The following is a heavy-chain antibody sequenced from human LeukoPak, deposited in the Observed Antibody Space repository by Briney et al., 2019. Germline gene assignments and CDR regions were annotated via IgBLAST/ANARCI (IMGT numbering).Heavy chain of an antibody. CDR3: ARVYYSNSYDYWYFDL. D-gene: IGHD6-13*01. CDR2: IFYSGST. CDR1: GGSFNGYY. Sequence: SETLSLTCAVYGGSFNGYYWSWIRQPPGKGLEWIGYIFYSGSTNYNPSLKSRVTISVDTSKNQFSLKLSSVTAADTAVYYCARVYYSNSYDYWYFDLWGRGTLVTVSS. J-gene: IGHJ2*01. V-gene: IGHV4-59*01.